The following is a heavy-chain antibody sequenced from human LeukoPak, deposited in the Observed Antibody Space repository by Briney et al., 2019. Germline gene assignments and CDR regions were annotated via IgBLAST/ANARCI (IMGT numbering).Heavy chain of an antibody. CDR1: GGSISSGDYY. CDR2: IYYSGRT. Sequence: SSETLSLTCTVSGGSISSGDYYWSWIRQPPGKVLEWIGYIYYSGRTYYNPSLKSRVTISLDTSKNQFSLKLTSVTAADTAVYYCARDQTAAAGFLDYWGQGTLVTVSS. J-gene: IGHJ4*02. CDR3: ARDQTAAAGFLDY. V-gene: IGHV4-30-4*08. D-gene: IGHD6-13*01.